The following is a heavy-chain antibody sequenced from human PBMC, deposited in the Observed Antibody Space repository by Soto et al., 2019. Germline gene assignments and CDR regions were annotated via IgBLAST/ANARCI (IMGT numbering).Heavy chain of an antibody. Sequence: NPSETLSLTCAVYGGSISSTNWWSWVRQPPGKGLEWIGEIYHSGSTNYNPSLKSRVTISVDKSKNHFSLKLRSVTAADTAVYYCATGLWWEVLPYYYYYDMDVWGQGTTVTVSS. J-gene: IGHJ6*02. CDR3: ATGLWWEVLPYYYYYDMDV. CDR2: IYHSGST. D-gene: IGHD1-26*01. V-gene: IGHV4-4*02. CDR1: GGSISSTNW.